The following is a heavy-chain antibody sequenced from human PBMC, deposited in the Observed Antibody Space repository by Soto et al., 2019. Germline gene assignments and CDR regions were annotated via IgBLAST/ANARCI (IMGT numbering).Heavy chain of an antibody. J-gene: IGHJ3*02. CDR3: ARVLRYFDWDYAFDI. V-gene: IGHV3-33*01. Sequence: QVQLVESGGGVVQPGRSLRLSCAASGFTFSTYGMHWVRQAPGKGLEWVAVIWNDGSTKYYADSVKGRFTISRDDSKNTLYLQMNSLRAEVTAVYYCARVLRYFDWDYAFDIWGQGTMVTVSS. D-gene: IGHD3-9*01. CDR2: IWNDGSTK. CDR1: GFTFSTYG.